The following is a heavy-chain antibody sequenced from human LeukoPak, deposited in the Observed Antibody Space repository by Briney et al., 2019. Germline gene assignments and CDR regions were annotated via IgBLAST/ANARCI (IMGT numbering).Heavy chain of an antibody. Sequence: SETLSLTYTVSGGSISSSSYYWGWIRQPPGKGLEWIGSIYYSGSTYYNPSLKSRVTISVDTSKNQFSLKLSSVTAADTAVYYCARASYCSSTSCYNVRASYYYYYMDVWGKGTTVTVSS. J-gene: IGHJ6*03. D-gene: IGHD2-2*01. V-gene: IGHV4-39*01. CDR2: IYYSGST. CDR3: ARASYCSSTSCYNVRASYYYYYMDV. CDR1: GGSISSSSYY.